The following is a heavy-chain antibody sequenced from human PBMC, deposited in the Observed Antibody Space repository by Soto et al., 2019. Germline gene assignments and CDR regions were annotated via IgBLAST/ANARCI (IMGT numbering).Heavy chain of an antibody. CDR1: GGSIRSGGYY. J-gene: IGHJ6*02. Sequence: SETLSLTCTVSGGSIRSGGYYWSWFRQNPRRGLEWIGNIYYSGNTYYNPSLKSRLTISVDTSKNQFSLNLSSVTAADTAVYYCARDRLMATAGTARHYFGLDVWGQGTTVTVSS. CDR2: IYYSGNT. V-gene: IGHV4-31*03. D-gene: IGHD5-18*01. CDR3: ARDRLMATAGTARHYFGLDV.